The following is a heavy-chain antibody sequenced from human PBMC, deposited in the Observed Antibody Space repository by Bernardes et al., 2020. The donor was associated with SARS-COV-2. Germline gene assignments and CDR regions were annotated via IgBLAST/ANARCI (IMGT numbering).Heavy chain of an antibody. J-gene: IGHJ4*02. CDR3: ARDIGSGNHYTFYFNS. D-gene: IGHD1-26*01. Sequence: SETLSLTCAVSGYSISSGYYWGWIRQPPGKGLEWIGSIYHSGSTYYNPSPKSRVTISVDTPKNQFSLKLSSVTAADTAVYYCARDIGSGNHYTFYFNSWGQGTLVTVSS. V-gene: IGHV4-38-2*02. CDR1: GYSISSGYY. CDR2: IYHSGST.